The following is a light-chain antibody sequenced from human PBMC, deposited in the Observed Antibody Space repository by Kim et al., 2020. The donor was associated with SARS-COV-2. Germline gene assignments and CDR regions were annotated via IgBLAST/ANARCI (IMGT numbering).Light chain of an antibody. J-gene: IGKJ2*01. CDR1: QTVSNNH. Sequence: EIVLTQSPGTLSLSPGERATLSCRASQTVSNNHLAWYQQKPGQAPRLLIYGASSRATGIPDRFSGSGSGTDFTLTISRLEPEDFAVYYCQQYGDSPPNTFGQGTKLEI. CDR3: QQYGDSPPNT. CDR2: GAS. V-gene: IGKV3-20*01.